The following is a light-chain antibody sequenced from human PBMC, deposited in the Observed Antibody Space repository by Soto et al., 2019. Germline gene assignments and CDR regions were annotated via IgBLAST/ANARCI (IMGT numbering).Light chain of an antibody. CDR1: QTISTW. Sequence: DIQVTQSPPTLSASVGDRVTITCRASQTISTWMAWYQQKPGKAPKLLVYDASTLQSGVASRFSGRRSGTDFTLTISSLQPSDFATYYCQQYNTYPLTFGGGTKVDIK. V-gene: IGKV1-5*01. J-gene: IGKJ4*01. CDR2: DAS. CDR3: QQYNTYPLT.